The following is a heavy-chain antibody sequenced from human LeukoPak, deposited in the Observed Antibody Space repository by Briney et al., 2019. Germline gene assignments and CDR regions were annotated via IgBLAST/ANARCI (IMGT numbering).Heavy chain of an antibody. J-gene: IGHJ4*02. D-gene: IGHD2-2*02. CDR2: IYHSGST. Sequence: TSETLCLTCAVSGYSISSGYYWGWIRQPPGKGLEWIGSIYHSGSTYYNPSLKSRVTISVDTSKNQFSLKLSSVTAADTAVYYCASASDIVLVSAAIGTFDYWGQGTLVTVSS. CDR1: GYSISSGYY. CDR3: ASASDIVLVSAAIGTFDY. V-gene: IGHV4-38-2*01.